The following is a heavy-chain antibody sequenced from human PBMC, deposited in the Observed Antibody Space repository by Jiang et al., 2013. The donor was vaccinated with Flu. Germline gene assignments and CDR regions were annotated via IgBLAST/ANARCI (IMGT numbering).Heavy chain of an antibody. J-gene: IGHJ4*02. D-gene: IGHD3-3*01. CDR3: ARDRGYYDFWSGSGY. Sequence: AVISYDGSNKYYADSVKGRFTISRDNSKNTLYLQMNSLRAEDTAVYYCARDRGYYDFWSGSGYWGQGTLVTVSS. V-gene: IGHV3-30*01. CDR2: ISYDGSNK.